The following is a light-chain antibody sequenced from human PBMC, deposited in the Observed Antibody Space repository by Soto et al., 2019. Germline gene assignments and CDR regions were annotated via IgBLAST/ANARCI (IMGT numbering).Light chain of an antibody. CDR1: SSNIGSNT. J-gene: IGLJ3*02. V-gene: IGLV1-44*01. CDR2: SNN. Sequence: QSVLTQPPSASGTPGQRVTLSCSGSSSNIGSNTVNWYQQLPGTAPKLLIYSNNQRPSGVPDRVSGSKSGTSASLAISGLQSEEEADYYCAAWDDSLNGLVFGGGTKLTVL. CDR3: AAWDDSLNGLV.